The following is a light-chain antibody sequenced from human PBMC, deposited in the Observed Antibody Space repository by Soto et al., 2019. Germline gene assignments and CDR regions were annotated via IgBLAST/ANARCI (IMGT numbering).Light chain of an antibody. V-gene: IGKV3-20*01. CDR1: QSVSSSY. CDR3: QQYGSSTGT. CDR2: GAS. Sequence: EIVLTQSPGTLSLSPGERATLSCRASQSVSSSYLAWYQQKPGQAPRLLIYGASSRATGIPHRFSGSGSGTDFTLTISRLEPEDLAVYYCQQYGSSTGTVGQGTKVEIK. J-gene: IGKJ1*01.